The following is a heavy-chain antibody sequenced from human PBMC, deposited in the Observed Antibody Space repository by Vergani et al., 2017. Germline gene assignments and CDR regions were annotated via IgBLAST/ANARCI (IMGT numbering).Heavy chain of an antibody. J-gene: IGHJ4*02. CDR2: IYYSGST. CDR3: ARAGVGGYYPY. D-gene: IGHD3-3*01. V-gene: IGHV4-59*01. Sequence: QVQLQESGPGLVKPSETLPLTCTVSGGPISSYYWSWIRQPPGKGLEWIGYIYYSGSTNYNPSLKSRVTISVDTSKNQFSLKLSSVTAADTAVYYCARAGVGGYYPYWGQGTLVTVSS. CDR1: GGPISSYY.